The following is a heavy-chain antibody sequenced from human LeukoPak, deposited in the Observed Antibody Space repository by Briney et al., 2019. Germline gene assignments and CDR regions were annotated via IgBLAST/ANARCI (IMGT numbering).Heavy chain of an antibody. CDR2: SNHSGRT. CDR1: GGSFSGYY. Sequence: SETLSLTCAVYGGSFSGYYWSWIRQPPGKGLEWIGESNHSGRTNYNPSPKSRVTISVDTSKNQFSLKLSSVTAADTAVYYCARGGDSGSYLDYWGQGTLVTVSS. J-gene: IGHJ4*02. V-gene: IGHV4-34*01. CDR3: ARGGDSGSYLDY. D-gene: IGHD1-26*01.